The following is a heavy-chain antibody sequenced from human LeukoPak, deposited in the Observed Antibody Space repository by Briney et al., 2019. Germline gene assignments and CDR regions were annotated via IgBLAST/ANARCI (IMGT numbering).Heavy chain of an antibody. CDR1: GYTFTSYG. D-gene: IGHD6-6*01. CDR2: ISAYNGNT. Sequence: PEASVKVSCKASGYTFTSYGISWVRQAPGQGLEWMGWISAYNGNTNYAQKLQGRVTMTTDTSTSTAYMELRSLRSDDTAVYYCVLPSPARPGTDFDYWGQGTLVTVSS. V-gene: IGHV1-18*01. J-gene: IGHJ4*02. CDR3: VLPSPARPGTDFDY.